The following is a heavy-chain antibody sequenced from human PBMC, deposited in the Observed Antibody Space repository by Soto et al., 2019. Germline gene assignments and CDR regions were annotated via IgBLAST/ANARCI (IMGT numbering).Heavy chain of an antibody. CDR2: IYYSGST. CDR3: ARDSHYDAWVGYYYYGMDV. D-gene: IGHD4-4*01. Sequence: PSEALGIPCIFSVGSISISTYYWGGIRQPPGKGLEWIGSIYYSGSTYYNPSLKSRVTISVDTSKNQFSLKLSSVTAADTAVYYCARDSHYDAWVGYYYYGMDVWGQGTTVTVSS. J-gene: IGHJ6*01. V-gene: IGHV4-39*02. CDR1: VGSISISTYY.